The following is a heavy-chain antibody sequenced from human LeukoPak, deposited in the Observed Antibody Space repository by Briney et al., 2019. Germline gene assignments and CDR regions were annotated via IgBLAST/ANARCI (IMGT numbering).Heavy chain of an antibody. D-gene: IGHD1-26*01. CDR2: IYYSGST. J-gene: IGHJ4*02. Sequence: SETLSLTCTVSGGSISSYYWSCIRQPPGKGLEWIGYIYYSGSTNYNPSLKSRVTISVDTSKNQFSLKLSSVTAADTAVYYCAISYGNFDYWGQGTLVTVSS. V-gene: IGHV4-59*01. CDR1: GGSISSYY. CDR3: AISYGNFDY.